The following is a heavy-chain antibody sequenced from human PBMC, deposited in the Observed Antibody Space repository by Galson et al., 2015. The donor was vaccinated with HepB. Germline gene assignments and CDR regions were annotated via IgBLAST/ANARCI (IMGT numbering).Heavy chain of an antibody. CDR3: ARDFYGSGNYYYYGMDV. D-gene: IGHD3-10*01. J-gene: IGHJ6*02. CDR2: INPNSGGT. V-gene: IGHV1-2*06. CDR1: GYTFIGYY. Sequence: SVKVSCKASGYTFIGYYIHWVRQAPGQGLEWMGRINPNSGGTNYAQKFQGRVTMTRDTSISTVYMELSRLRSDDTAVYYCARDFYGSGNYYYYGMDVWGQGTTVTVSS.